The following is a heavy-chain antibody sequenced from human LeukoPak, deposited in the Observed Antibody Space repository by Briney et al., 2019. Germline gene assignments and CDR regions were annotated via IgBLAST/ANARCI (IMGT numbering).Heavy chain of an antibody. CDR3: ASDPPVIVVVPAAPGGY. J-gene: IGHJ4*02. V-gene: IGHV3-23*01. CDR2: ISGSGGRT. D-gene: IGHD2-2*01. Sequence: GGSLRLSCAVSGFTFNSYAMSWVRQAPGKGLEWVSGISGSGGRTYYAESVKGRFTISRDNSKKTLYLQMNSLRAEDTAVYYCASDPPVIVVVPAAPGGYWGQGTLVTVSS. CDR1: GFTFNSYA.